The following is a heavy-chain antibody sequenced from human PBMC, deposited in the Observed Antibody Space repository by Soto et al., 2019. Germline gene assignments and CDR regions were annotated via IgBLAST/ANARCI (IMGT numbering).Heavy chain of an antibody. J-gene: IGHJ4*02. CDR1: GFTFNNYG. CDR2: ISGSGGST. CDR3: AKDLGRTPRMTPADY. V-gene: IGHV3-23*01. D-gene: IGHD4-17*01. Sequence: VQLLESGGGLVQPGGSLRLPCAASGFTFNNYGMNWVRQAPGKGLEWVSHISGSGGSTFYADSVKGRFTISRDNSKNMLYLQMNSLRVDDTAVYYCAKDLGRTPRMTPADYWGQGTLVTVSS.